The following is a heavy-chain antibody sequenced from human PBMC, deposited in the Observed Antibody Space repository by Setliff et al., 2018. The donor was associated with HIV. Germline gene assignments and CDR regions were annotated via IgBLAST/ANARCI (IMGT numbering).Heavy chain of an antibody. CDR1: GGSISSSSYY. Sequence: SETLSLTCTVSGGSISSSSYYWGWIRQPPGKGLEWIGNIYYSGSTYYNPSLTTRATISVATPKNQFFLELTSVTAADTAVYYCARCYYNFWSGYPLDYMDVWGKGTTVTVSS. CDR3: ARCYYNFWSGYPLDYMDV. J-gene: IGHJ6*03. D-gene: IGHD3-3*01. V-gene: IGHV4-39*07. CDR2: IYYSGST.